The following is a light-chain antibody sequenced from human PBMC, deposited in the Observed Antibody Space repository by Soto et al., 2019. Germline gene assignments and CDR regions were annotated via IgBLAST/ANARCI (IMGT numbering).Light chain of an antibody. CDR3: QTWVGTGNVV. Sequence: QLVLTQSPSASASLGASVTVTCTLSSGHINYAIVWHQQQPEQGPRYLMKLNSDGSHSKGDGIPDRFSGSSSGAERYLTIASLQSEDEDDYYCQTWVGTGNVVFGGGTKLTVL. J-gene: IGLJ2*01. CDR2: LNSDGSH. CDR1: SGHINYA. V-gene: IGLV4-69*01.